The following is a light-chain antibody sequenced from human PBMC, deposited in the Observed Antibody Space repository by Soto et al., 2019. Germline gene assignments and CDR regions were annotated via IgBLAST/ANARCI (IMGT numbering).Light chain of an antibody. V-gene: IGKV3-11*01. CDR2: DAS. Sequence: EIVLTQSPATLSLSPGERATLSCRASQSVSSYLAWYQQKPGQAPRLLIYDASNSDTGIPARFSGSGSGTDFPLTISSLEPEDFAVYYCQQRSNWPPLTFGGGTKVEIK. CDR1: QSVSSY. J-gene: IGKJ4*01. CDR3: QQRSNWPPLT.